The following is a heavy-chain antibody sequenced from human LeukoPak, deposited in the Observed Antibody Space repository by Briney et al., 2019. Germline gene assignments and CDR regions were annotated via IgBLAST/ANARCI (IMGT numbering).Heavy chain of an antibody. J-gene: IGHJ4*02. CDR1: GYTFTKYG. CDR2: IGTHTGNR. Sequence: ASVKVSCKASGYTFTKYGVSWVRQAPGQGLEWMGWIGTHTGNRNYVKKFQGRVTLTTETSTSTAYMELKSLTPDDTAVYYCATDTSTSPNWEFDYWGQGTLVTVSS. CDR3: ATDTSTSPNWEFDY. V-gene: IGHV1-18*01. D-gene: IGHD7-27*01.